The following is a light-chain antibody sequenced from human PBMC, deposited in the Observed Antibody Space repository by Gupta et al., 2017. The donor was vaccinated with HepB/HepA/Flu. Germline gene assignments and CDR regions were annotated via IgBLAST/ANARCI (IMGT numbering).Light chain of an antibody. CDR1: NIGSKG. CDR2: DDR. CDR3: QVWDSSSDHYV. V-gene: IGLV3-21*02. J-gene: IGLJ1*01. Sequence: SYALTQSPSVSVAPGQTAGITCGGNNIGSKGVHWYQQKPGQAPVLVVYDDRDRPSVIPERFSGSNSGNTATLTISRVEAGDEADYYCQVWDSSSDHYVFGSGTKVTVL.